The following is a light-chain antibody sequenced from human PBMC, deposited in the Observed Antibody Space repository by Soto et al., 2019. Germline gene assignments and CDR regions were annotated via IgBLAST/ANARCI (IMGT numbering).Light chain of an antibody. CDR1: HDIRNY. V-gene: IGKV1-33*01. CDR2: YAS. J-gene: IGKJ4*01. Sequence: DIQMTQSPSSLSASVGDRVTITCQASHDIRNYLNWYQQKPGQAPRLLIHYASRLQTEVPSRFSGSGSGTDFSLTITSLQPDDIATYHCQQYDNLPLSFGGGTKVEI. CDR3: QQYDNLPLS.